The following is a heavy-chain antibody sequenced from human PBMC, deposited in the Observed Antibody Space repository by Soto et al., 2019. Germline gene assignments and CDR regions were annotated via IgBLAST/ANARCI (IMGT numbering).Heavy chain of an antibody. Sequence: QVQLVESGGGVVQPGRSLRLSCAASGFTVSSYGMHWVRQASGKGLEWVAVISRDGGTKYYADSVKGRFTISRDNSRNTLFLEMNSLRGDDVAVYYCAGEVASGYWGQGTLVTVSS. CDR2: ISRDGGTK. CDR1: GFTVSSYG. J-gene: IGHJ4*02. CDR3: AGEVASGY. D-gene: IGHD2-21*01. V-gene: IGHV3-30*03.